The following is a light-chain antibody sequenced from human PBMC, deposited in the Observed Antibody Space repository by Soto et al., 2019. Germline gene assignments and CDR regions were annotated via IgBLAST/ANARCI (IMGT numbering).Light chain of an antibody. Sequence: DIQMTQSPSSLSASVGDRVTITCRASQSISSYLNWYQQKPGKVPKLLIYAASSLQSGVPSRFSGSGSGTDFTLTISSLQPEDFETYYCQQSYTTPLTFGGGTKVDIK. CDR1: QSISSY. V-gene: IGKV1-39*01. CDR2: AAS. CDR3: QQSYTTPLT. J-gene: IGKJ4*01.